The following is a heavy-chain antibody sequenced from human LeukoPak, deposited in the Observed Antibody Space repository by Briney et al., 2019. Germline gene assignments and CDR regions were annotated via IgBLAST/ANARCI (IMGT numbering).Heavy chain of an antibody. Sequence: GGSLRLSCAASGFTFSSSAMSWFRQAPGKGLEWVSAISNNGGYTYYADSVQGRFTISRDNSKNTLYLQMNSLRAEDTAVYYCAKIPYSSGWVQNWFDPWGQGTLVTVSS. CDR3: AKIPYSSGWVQNWFDP. V-gene: IGHV3-23*01. J-gene: IGHJ5*02. D-gene: IGHD6-19*01. CDR2: ISNNGGYT. CDR1: GFTFSSSA.